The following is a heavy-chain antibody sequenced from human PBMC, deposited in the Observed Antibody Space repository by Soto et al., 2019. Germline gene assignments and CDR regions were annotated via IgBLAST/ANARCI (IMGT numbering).Heavy chain of an antibody. D-gene: IGHD5-12*01. CDR3: ARDFSRRDGYYYVY. CDR1: GSSISSYY. CDR2: IYTSGST. J-gene: IGHJ4*02. V-gene: IGHV4-4*07. Sequence: QVQLQESGPGLVKPSETLSLTCTVSGSSISSYYWSWIRQPAGKGLEWIGRIYTSGSTNYNPSLKSRVTMSVDTSKNQFSLKLSSVTAADTAVYYCARDFSRRDGYYYVYWGQGTLVTVSS.